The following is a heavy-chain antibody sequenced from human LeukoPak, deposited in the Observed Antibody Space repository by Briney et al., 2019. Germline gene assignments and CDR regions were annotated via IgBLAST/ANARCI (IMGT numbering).Heavy chain of an antibody. Sequence: SETLSLTCAVSGGSISSGGYSWSWIRQPPGKGLECIGYIYYSGSTHYKYNSSLKSRVIISVDTSKNQFSLQLNSVTAVDTAVYCARLDSSSRSYFFDYWGQGTLVTVSS. D-gene: IGHD6-13*01. V-gene: IGHV4-30-4*07. CDR2: IYYSGST. CDR1: GGSISSGGYS. CDR3: ARLDSSSRSYFFDY. J-gene: IGHJ4*02.